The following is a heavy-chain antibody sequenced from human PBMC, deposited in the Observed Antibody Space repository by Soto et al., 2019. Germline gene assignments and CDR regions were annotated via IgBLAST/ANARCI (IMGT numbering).Heavy chain of an antibody. CDR1: GGSISSGGYY. Sequence: QVQLQESGPGLVKPSQTLSLTCTVSGGSISSGGYYWRWIRQHPGKGLEWIGYIYYSGSTYYNPSLERRGTISVDTSKNQFALKLSSVTAADTAVYYCARSPQLVCAFDIWGQGTMVTVSS. CDR2: IYYSGST. D-gene: IGHD6-13*01. CDR3: ARSPQLVCAFDI. V-gene: IGHV4-31*03. J-gene: IGHJ3*02.